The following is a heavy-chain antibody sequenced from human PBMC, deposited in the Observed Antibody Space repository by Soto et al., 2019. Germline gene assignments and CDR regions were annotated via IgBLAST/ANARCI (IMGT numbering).Heavy chain of an antibody. CDR3: ARTRTAFYRYYFDS. Sequence: GGSLRLSCSTSGFTFKDCAISWVRQAPGKGLEWVSGISGSGGATYYTDSVEGRFTISKDFSKNTVSLQMTGLRVDDXAVHYCARTRTAFYRYYFDSWGQXALVTVSS. CDR2: ISGSGGAT. D-gene: IGHD3-3*01. CDR1: GFTFKDCA. V-gene: IGHV3-23*01. J-gene: IGHJ4*02.